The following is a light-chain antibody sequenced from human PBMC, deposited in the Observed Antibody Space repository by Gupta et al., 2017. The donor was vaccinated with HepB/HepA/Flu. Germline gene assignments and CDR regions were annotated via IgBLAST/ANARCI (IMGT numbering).Light chain of an antibody. Sequence: DIVMTQSPLSLSVTPGEPASISCRSSQSLLHGNGNKNLNWYVQKPGQSPQLLIYLGSNRASGVPDRFSGSGSGTYFILKISRVEAEDVGVYYCRQTRQTPQTFGQGTKVEIK. CDR2: LGS. CDR3: RQTRQTPQT. CDR1: QSLLHGNGNKN. V-gene: IGKV2-28*01. J-gene: IGKJ1*01.